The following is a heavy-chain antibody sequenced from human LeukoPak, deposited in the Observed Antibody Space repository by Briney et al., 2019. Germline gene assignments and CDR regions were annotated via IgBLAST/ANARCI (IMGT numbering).Heavy chain of an antibody. Sequence: GSLRLSCAGSGFSFSSYGMHWVRQAPGKGLEWMAFIRSDGSNKYYADSVKGRFTISRDNSKNTLYLQMDSLRAEDTAVYYCAKDPREWYFDYWGQGTLVTVSS. CDR2: IRSDGSNK. CDR3: AKDPREWYFDY. J-gene: IGHJ4*02. CDR1: GFSFSSYG. V-gene: IGHV3-30*02. D-gene: IGHD3-3*01.